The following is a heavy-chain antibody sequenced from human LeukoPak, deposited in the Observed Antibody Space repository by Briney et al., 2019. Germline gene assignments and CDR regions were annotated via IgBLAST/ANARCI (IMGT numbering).Heavy chain of an antibody. D-gene: IGHD7-27*01. CDR1: GGSISSGSYY. CDR3: AREEETGAFDI. CDR2: IYTSGST. J-gene: IGHJ3*02. Sequence: PSETLSLTCTVSGGSISSGSYYGSWIRQPAGKGLEWIGRIYTSGSTNYNPSLKSRVTISVDTSKNQFSLKLSSVTAADTAVYYCAREEETGAFDIWGQGTMVTVSS. V-gene: IGHV4-61*02.